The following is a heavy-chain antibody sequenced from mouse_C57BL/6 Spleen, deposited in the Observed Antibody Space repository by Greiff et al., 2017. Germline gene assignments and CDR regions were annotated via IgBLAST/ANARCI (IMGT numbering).Heavy chain of an antibody. CDR1: GYTFTSYW. CDR3: ARRGGDYYGSSLPYAMDY. CDR2: IDPSDSET. V-gene: IGHV1-52*01. Sequence: QVQLQQSGAELVRPGSSVKLSCKASGYTFTSYWMHWVKQRPIQGLEWIGNIDPSDSETHYNQKFKDKATLTVDKSSSTAYMQLSSLTSEDSAVYYCARRGGDYYGSSLPYAMDYWGQGTSVTVSS. D-gene: IGHD1-1*01. J-gene: IGHJ4*01.